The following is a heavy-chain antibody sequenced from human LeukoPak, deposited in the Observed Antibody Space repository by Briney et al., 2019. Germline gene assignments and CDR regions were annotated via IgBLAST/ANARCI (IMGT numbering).Heavy chain of an antibody. CDR1: GGSLSSSKYY. Sequence: MASETLSLTCTVSGGSLSSSKYYWGWIRQPPGEGLEWIGGIYYSGSTYYSPSLKSRVTISVDTSKNQFSLKLSSVTAADTAVYYCARRYFDWWGFDYWGQGTLVTVSS. J-gene: IGHJ4*02. CDR3: ARRYFDWWGFDY. CDR2: IYYSGST. V-gene: IGHV4-39*01. D-gene: IGHD3-9*01.